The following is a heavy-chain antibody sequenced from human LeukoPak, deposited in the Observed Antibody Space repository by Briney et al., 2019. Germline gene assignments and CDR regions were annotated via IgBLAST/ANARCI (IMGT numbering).Heavy chain of an antibody. J-gene: IGHJ4*02. Sequence: ATVKVSCKASGYTFTGYYMHWVRQAPGQGLEWMGWINPNSGGTNYAQKFQGRVTMTRDTSISTAYMELSRLRSDDTAVYYCARGVVPAASVPSWGQGTLVTVSS. D-gene: IGHD2-2*01. CDR2: INPNSGGT. CDR1: GYTFTGYY. CDR3: ARGVVPAASVPS. V-gene: IGHV1-2*02.